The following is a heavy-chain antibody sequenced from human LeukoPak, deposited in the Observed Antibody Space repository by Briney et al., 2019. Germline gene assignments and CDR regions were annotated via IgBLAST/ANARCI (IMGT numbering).Heavy chain of an antibody. CDR2: IYYSGGT. V-gene: IGHV4-39*01. D-gene: IGHD4-11*01. Sequence: SETLSLTCTVSGGSINSDDYYWGWIRQPPGKGLEWIGSIYYSGGTYYNPSLKIRVTMSVDTSNNLFSLMLNSVTAANTAVYYCARHSYRNYLGWFDPWGQGTLVTVSS. J-gene: IGHJ5*02. CDR1: GGSINSDDYY. CDR3: ARHSYRNYLGWFDP.